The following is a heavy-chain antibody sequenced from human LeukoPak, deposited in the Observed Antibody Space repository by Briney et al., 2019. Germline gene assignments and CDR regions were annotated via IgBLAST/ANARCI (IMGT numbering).Heavy chain of an antibody. CDR1: GFTFSSYA. CDR2: ISGSGGST. CDR3: ARSLLPRSYSGYYTSPYYYYMDV. Sequence: GGSLRLSCAASGFTFSSYAMSWVRQAPGKGLEWVSAISGSGGSTYYADSVKGRFTISRDNSKNTLYLQMNSLRAEDTAVYYCARSLLPRSYSGYYTSPYYYYMDVWGKGTTVTVSS. V-gene: IGHV3-23*01. J-gene: IGHJ6*03. D-gene: IGHD3-3*01.